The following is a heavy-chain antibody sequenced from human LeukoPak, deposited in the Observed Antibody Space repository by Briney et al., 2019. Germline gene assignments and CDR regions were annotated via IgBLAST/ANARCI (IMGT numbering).Heavy chain of an antibody. J-gene: IGHJ6*03. CDR3: ARDQGIQLRGYYYYMDV. CDR1: GFTFSSYA. Sequence: GGSLRLSCAASGFTFSSYAMHWVRQAPGKGLEWVAVISYDGSNKYYADSVKGRFTISRDNSKNTLYLQMNSLRAEDTAVYYCARDQGIQLRGYYYYMDVWGKGTTVTVSS. CDR2: ISYDGSNK. V-gene: IGHV3-30-3*01. D-gene: IGHD5-18*01.